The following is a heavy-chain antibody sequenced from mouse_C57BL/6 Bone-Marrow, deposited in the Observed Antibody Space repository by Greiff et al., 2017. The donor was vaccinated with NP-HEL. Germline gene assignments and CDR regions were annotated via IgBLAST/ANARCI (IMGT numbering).Heavy chain of an antibody. CDR2: IDPEDGDT. CDR3: TPRGGSSYD. CDR1: GFNIKDYY. V-gene: IGHV14-1*01. D-gene: IGHD1-1*01. Sequence: VQLQQSGAELVRPGASVKLSCTASGFNIKDYYMHWVKQRPEQGLEWIGRIDPEDGDTEYAPKFQGKATMTADTSSNTAYLQLSGLTSEDTAVYYCTPRGGSSYDWGQGTLVTVSA. J-gene: IGHJ3*01.